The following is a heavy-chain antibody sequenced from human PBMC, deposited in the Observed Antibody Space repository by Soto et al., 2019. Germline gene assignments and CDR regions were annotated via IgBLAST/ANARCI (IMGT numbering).Heavy chain of an antibody. CDR2: INPSDGST. D-gene: IGHD6-19*01. J-gene: IGHJ4*02. V-gene: IGHV1-46*03. CDR3: ARKHTSVNAGLVAFDY. CDR1: GYTFSSYY. Sequence: QVQLVQSGAEVKKPGASVKVSCKASGYTFSSYYLHWVRQAPGQGLEWMGIINPSDGSTTYAQKFQRIFTMTRDTSTGTVYMELGSLRAEDTAMYYCARKHTSVNAGLVAFDYWGQGTLVTVSS.